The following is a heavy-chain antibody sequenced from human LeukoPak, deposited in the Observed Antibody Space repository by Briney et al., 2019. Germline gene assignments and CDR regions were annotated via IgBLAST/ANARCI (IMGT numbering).Heavy chain of an antibody. CDR2: INHSGST. D-gene: IGHD2-2*01. CDR3: AGGDCSSTSCSFDY. Sequence: SETLSLTCAVYGGSFSGYYWSWIRQPPGKGLEWIGEINHSGSTNYNPSLKSRVTISVDTSKNQFSLKLGSVTAADTAVYYCAGGDCSSTSCSFDYWGQGTLVTVSS. CDR1: GGSFSGYY. V-gene: IGHV4-34*01. J-gene: IGHJ4*02.